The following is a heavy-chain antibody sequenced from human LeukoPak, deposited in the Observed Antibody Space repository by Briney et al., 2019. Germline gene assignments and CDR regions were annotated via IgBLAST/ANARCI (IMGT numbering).Heavy chain of an antibody. Sequence: GGSLRLSCAASGFTFSSYGMHWVRQAPGKGLEWVAVIWYDGSNKYYADSVKGRFTISRDNSKNTLWLQMNSLRAEDTALYYCALHWSYDYWSEPFEFRGQGTMVAVSS. CDR1: GFTFSSYG. J-gene: IGHJ3*01. CDR3: ALHWSYDYWSEPFEF. D-gene: IGHD3-3*01. CDR2: IWYDGSNK. V-gene: IGHV3-33*01.